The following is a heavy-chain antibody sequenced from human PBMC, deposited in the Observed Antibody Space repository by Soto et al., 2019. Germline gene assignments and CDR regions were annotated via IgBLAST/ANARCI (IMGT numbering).Heavy chain of an antibody. CDR2: IFPSDSDT. V-gene: IGHV5-51*01. CDR1: GYKFTSSW. D-gene: IGHD3-22*01. Sequence: GESLKISCRTSGYKFTSSWIALVRQMPGKGLEWMGIIFPSDSDTIYSPSFQGQVTISADRSTSTVFLQWASLKASDTAVYFCARKDKSGYFNWFDPWGQGTLVTVSS. CDR3: ARKDKSGYFNWFDP. J-gene: IGHJ5*02.